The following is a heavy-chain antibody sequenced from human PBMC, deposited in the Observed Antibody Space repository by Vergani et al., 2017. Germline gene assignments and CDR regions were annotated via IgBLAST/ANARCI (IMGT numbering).Heavy chain of an antibody. D-gene: IGHD6-13*01. CDR1: GFTFSDYY. Sequence: QVQLVESGGGLVKPGGSLRLSCAASGFTFSDYYMSWIRQAPGKGLEWVSYISSSSYTNYADSVKGRLTISRDNSKNTLYLQMNSLRAEDTAVYYCAKDLGSSWYYFDYWAREPWSPSPQ. CDR3: AKDLGSSWYYFDY. V-gene: IGHV3-11*06. CDR2: ISSSSYT. J-gene: IGHJ4*02.